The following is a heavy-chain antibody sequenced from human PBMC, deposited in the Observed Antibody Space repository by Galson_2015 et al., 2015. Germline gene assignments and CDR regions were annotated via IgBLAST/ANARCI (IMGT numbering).Heavy chain of an antibody. V-gene: IGHV4-31*03. D-gene: IGHD3-10*01. J-gene: IGHJ6*02. Sequence: PLSLTCTVSGGSISSGGYYWNWLRQDPGKGLEWIGHIYYSGNTYYNPSLKSRVTISIDTSKNQFSLKLSSVTAADTAVYYCARDWRGGSGSSDYYYYYGIDVWGQGTLVTVSS. CDR1: GGSISSGGYY. CDR2: IYYSGNT. CDR3: ARDWRGGSGSSDYYYYYGIDV.